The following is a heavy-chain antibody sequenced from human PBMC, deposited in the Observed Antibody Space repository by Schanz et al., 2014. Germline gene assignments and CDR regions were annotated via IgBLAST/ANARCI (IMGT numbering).Heavy chain of an antibody. V-gene: IGHV7-4-1*02. CDR2: ISTNAGNP. D-gene: IGHD6-19*01. J-gene: IGHJ4*02. CDR3: TTETIAMAGTFSI. CDR1: GYTFTNYA. Sequence: QVQLVQSGSELKKPGASVKISCRASGYTFTNYAISWVRQAPGQGLEWMGWISTNAGNPTYAQGFTGRFVFSLDTSGISAYLQITSLKAEDTAAYYCTTETIAMAGTFSIWGQGTLVTVSS.